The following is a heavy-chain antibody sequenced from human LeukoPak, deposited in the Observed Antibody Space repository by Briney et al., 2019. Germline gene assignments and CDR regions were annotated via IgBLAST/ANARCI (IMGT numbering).Heavy chain of an antibody. V-gene: IGHV4-31*03. D-gene: IGHD3-22*01. CDR1: GGSISSGDYY. CDR3: ASVSYDTSLQH. J-gene: IGHJ1*01. Sequence: SETLSLTCTVSGGSISSGDYYWSWIRQHPGKGLEWIRYIYYSGSTYYNPSLKGRVTISVDTSKNQFSLRLSSVTAADTAIYYCASVSYDTSLQHWGQGTLVTVSS. CDR2: IYYSGST.